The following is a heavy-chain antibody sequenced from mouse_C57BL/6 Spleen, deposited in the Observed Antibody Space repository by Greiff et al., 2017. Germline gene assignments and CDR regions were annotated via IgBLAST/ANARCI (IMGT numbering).Heavy chain of an antibody. CDR3: ARVYGSNYLYYFDY. V-gene: IGHV1-80*01. Sequence: QVQLQQSGAELVKPGASVKISCKASGYAFSSYWMNWVKQRPGKGLEWIGQIYPGDGDTNYNGKFKGKATLTADKSSSTAYMQLSSLTSEDSAVYFCARVYGSNYLYYFDYWGQGTTLTVSS. CDR1: GYAFSSYW. D-gene: IGHD1-1*01. CDR2: IYPGDGDT. J-gene: IGHJ2*01.